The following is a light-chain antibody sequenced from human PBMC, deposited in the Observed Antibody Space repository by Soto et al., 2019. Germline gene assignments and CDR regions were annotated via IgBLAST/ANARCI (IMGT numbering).Light chain of an antibody. J-gene: IGLJ1*01. CDR2: DVS. CDR1: SSDVGGSNY. Sequence: QSVLTQPRSVSGSPGQSVAVSCTGASSDVGGSNYVSWYQQHPGRAPKLILHDVSQRPSGVPDRFSGSKSGNTASLTISDLQTEDEADYYCCSYAGSYTFVFGSGTKLTVL. V-gene: IGLV2-11*01. CDR3: CSYAGSYTFV.